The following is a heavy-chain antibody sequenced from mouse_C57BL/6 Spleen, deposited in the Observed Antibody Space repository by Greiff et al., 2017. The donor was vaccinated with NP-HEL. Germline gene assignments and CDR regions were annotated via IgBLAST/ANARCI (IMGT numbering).Heavy chain of an antibody. J-gene: IGHJ4*01. CDR1: GYTFTSYG. CDR2: IYPRSGNT. Sequence: QVQLKESGAELARPGASVKLSCKASGYTFTSYGISWVKQRTGQGLEWIGEIYPRSGNTYYNEKFKGKATLTADKSSSTAYMELRSLTSEDSAVYYCAREKGGNYGAMDYWGQGTSVTVSS. D-gene: IGHD2-1*01. CDR3: AREKGGNYGAMDY. V-gene: IGHV1-81*01.